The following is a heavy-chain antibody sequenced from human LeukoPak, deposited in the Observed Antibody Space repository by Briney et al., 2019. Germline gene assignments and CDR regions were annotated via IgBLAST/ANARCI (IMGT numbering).Heavy chain of an antibody. J-gene: IGHJ4*02. D-gene: IGHD3-3*01. V-gene: IGHV4-59*01. CDR2: IYYSGST. CDR1: GGSISSYH. CDR3: ASRSSIWSGYQDTLYYFDS. Sequence: SETLSLTCNVSGGSISSYHWSWIRQPPGKRLEWIGHIYYSGSTNYNPSLKSRVTISVDTSKNQFSLKLSSVTAADTAVYYCASRSSIWSGYQDTLYYFDSWGQGTLVTVSS.